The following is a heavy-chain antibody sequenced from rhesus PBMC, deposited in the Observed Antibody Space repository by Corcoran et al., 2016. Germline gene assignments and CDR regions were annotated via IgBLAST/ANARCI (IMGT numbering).Heavy chain of an antibody. V-gene: IGHV3S16*01. CDR3: TTKQYLDWLYSEGFDV. J-gene: IGHJ5-1*01. CDR2: IRSANSYI. CDR1: GFIFSSER. Sequence: EVQLVESGGGLVEHGGDLSLSCADSGFIFSSERLCWVGQAPGKGLEWVSSIRSANSYITYADSVKCLFTISRDNAKNSLSLQMNSLRAEDTAVYYCTTKQYLDWLYSEGFDVWGPGVLVTVSS. D-gene: IGHD3-3*01.